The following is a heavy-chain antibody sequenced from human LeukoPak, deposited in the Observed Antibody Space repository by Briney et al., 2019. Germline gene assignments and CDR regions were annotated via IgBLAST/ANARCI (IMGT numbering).Heavy chain of an antibody. CDR3: ARHRSGWLQSSFDY. CDR2: IYYSGSS. D-gene: IGHD5-24*01. CDR1: GGSISSSSSY. J-gene: IGHJ4*02. Sequence: SETLSLTCSVSGGSISSSSSYWGWIRQPPGKGLEWIGSIYYSGSSFDNPALKSRVTISVDTCKNQFSLKLSSVTAADTAVYYCARHRSGWLQSSFDYWGQGTLVTVSS. V-gene: IGHV4-39*01.